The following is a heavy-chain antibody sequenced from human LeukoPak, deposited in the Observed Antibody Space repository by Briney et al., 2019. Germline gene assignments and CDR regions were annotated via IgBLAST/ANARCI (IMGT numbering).Heavy chain of an antibody. CDR1: GGTFSSYA. CDR3: ARGGTLFDWLLPVDY. D-gene: IGHD3-9*01. V-gene: IGHV1-69*13. CDR2: IIPIFGTA. J-gene: IGHJ4*02. Sequence: GASVKVSCKASGGTFSSYAISWVRQAPGQGLEWMGGIIPIFGTANYAQKFQGRVTITADESTSTAYMELSSLRSEDTAVYYCARGGTLFDWLLPVDYWGQGTLVTVSS.